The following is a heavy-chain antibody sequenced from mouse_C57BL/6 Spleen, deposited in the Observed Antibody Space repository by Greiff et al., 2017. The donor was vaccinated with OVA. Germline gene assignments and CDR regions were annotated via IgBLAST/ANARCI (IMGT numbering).Heavy chain of an antibody. V-gene: IGHV5-4*01. CDR1: GFTFSSYA. Sequence: EVHLVESGGGLVKPGGSLKLSCAASGFTFSSYAMSWVRQTPEKRLEWVATISDGGSYTYYPDNVKGRFTISRDNAKNNLYLQMSHLKSEDTAMYYCARGGGNYGPYAMDYWGQGTSVTVSS. J-gene: IGHJ4*01. D-gene: IGHD2-1*01. CDR3: ARGGGNYGPYAMDY. CDR2: ISDGGSYT.